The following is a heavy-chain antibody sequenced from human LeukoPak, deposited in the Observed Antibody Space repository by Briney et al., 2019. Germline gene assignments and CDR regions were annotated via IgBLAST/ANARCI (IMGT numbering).Heavy chain of an antibody. CDR3: AKDLNIVVVPAKRPFDY. V-gene: IGHV3-53*01. CDR2: IYSGGST. CDR1: GFTVSSNY. D-gene: IGHD2-2*01. Sequence: PGGSLRLSCSASGFTVSSNYMSWVRQAPGKGLEWVSVIYSGGSTYYADSVKGRFTISRDNSKNTLYLQMNSLRAEDTAVYYCAKDLNIVVVPAKRPFDYWGQGTLVTVSS. J-gene: IGHJ4*02.